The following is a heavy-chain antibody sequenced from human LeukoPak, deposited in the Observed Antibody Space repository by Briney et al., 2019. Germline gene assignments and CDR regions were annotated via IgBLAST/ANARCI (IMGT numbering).Heavy chain of an antibody. Sequence: KSGGSLRLSCAASGFTFSSYWMHWVRQAPGKGLEWVSSISSSSSYIYYADSVKGRFTISRDNAKNSLYLQMNSLRAEDTAVYYCARDAMAGEPYFDYWGQGTLVTVSS. V-gene: IGHV3-21*01. J-gene: IGHJ4*02. D-gene: IGHD2-2*01. CDR2: ISSSSSYI. CDR1: GFTFSSYW. CDR3: ARDAMAGEPYFDY.